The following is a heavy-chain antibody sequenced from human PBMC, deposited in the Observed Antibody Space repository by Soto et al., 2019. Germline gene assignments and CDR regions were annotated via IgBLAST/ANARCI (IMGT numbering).Heavy chain of an antibody. CDR1: GYTFTSYA. D-gene: IGHD3-22*01. CDR3: ARGGHDSSADALDF. V-gene: IGHV1-18*01. Sequence: ASVKVSCKASGYTFTSYAMHWVRQAPGQRLEWMGWISAYNGNTNYAQRVQGRVTMSTDTSTSTAYMELRSLRSDDTAVYYCARGGHDSSADALDFWGQGTMVTVSS. J-gene: IGHJ3*01. CDR2: ISAYNGNT.